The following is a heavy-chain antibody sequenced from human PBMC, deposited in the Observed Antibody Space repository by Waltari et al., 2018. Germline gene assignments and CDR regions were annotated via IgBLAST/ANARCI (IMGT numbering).Heavy chain of an antibody. J-gene: IGHJ3*02. CDR3: AVQSYSSGWDVVHDAFDI. D-gene: IGHD6-19*01. CDR1: GYSISSGYW. V-gene: IGHV4-38-2*01. Sequence: QVQLQESGPGLVKPSETLSLTCAVSGYSISSGYWWGWIRQPQGKGLEWIASIYYTGTTTHYTPSLRSRVTISVDTSKNQFSLKLSSVTAADTAVYYCAVQSYSSGWDVVHDAFDIWGQGTMVTVSS. CDR2: IYYTGTTT.